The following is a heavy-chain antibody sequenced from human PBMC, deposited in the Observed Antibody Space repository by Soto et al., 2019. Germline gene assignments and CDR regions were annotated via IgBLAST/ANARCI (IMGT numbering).Heavy chain of an antibody. Sequence: SVKVSCKASGVTFSSETLGWVRQAPGQGLEWVGGIIPLFGTASYAQKFQGRVTITADESTSTVYMELSSLRSDDTAVYFCATELGENPASPFDAWGQGTLVTVS. V-gene: IGHV1-69*13. D-gene: IGHD3-10*01. J-gene: IGHJ4*02. CDR3: ATELGENPASPFDA. CDR2: IIPLFGTA. CDR1: GVTFSSET.